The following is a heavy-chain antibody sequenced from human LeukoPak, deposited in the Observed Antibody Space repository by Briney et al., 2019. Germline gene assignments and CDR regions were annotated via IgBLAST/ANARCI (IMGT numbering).Heavy chain of an antibody. CDR1: GFTFSSYW. CDR2: IKQDGSEK. J-gene: IGHJ4*02. V-gene: IGHV3-7*01. Sequence: GGSLRLSCAASGFTFSSYWMSWVRQAPGKGLEWVANIKQDGSEKYYVDSVKGRFTISRDNAKNTLYLQMNSLRAEDTAVYYCARAYYYGSGSHIDYWGQGTLVTVSS. D-gene: IGHD3-10*01. CDR3: ARAYYYGSGSHIDY.